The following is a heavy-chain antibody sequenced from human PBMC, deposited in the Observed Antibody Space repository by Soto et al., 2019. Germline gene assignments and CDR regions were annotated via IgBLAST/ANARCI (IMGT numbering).Heavy chain of an antibody. CDR3: ARDSLRITIFGVVSSMDV. V-gene: IGHV1-69*01. D-gene: IGHD3-3*01. J-gene: IGHJ6*02. CDR2: ISPIFGTA. Sequence: QVQLVQSGAEVKKPGSSVKVSCKASGGTFSSYAISWVRQAPGQGLEWMGGISPIFGTANYAQKFQGSVTINADESTSTAYMELSSLRSEDTAVYYCARDSLRITIFGVVSSMDVWGQGTTVTVSS. CDR1: GGTFSSYA.